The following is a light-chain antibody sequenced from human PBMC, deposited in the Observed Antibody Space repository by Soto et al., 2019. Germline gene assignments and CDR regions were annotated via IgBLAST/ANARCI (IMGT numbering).Light chain of an antibody. J-gene: IGLJ2*01. CDR3: SSYTSTTTPVV. Sequence: QSVLTQPASVSGSPGQSITISCTGTSSDDGGYNYVSWYQQHPGKAPKLMIFEVSNRPSGVSNRFSGSKSGSTASLTISGLQAEDEADYYCSSYTSTTTPVVFGGGTKLTVL. CDR2: EVS. V-gene: IGLV2-14*01. CDR1: SSDDGGYNY.